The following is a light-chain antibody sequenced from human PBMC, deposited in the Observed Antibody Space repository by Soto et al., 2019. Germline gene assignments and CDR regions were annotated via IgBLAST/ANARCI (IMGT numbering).Light chain of an antibody. CDR2: AAS. CDR1: QSISSY. Sequence: DIQMTQWPASVSACLGDRVTITCRASQSISSYLNWYQQKPGKAPKLLIYAASSLQSGVPSRFSGSGSGTDFTLTISSLQTEDFATYYCQQSYSTPTFGQGTKVDIK. J-gene: IGKJ1*01. CDR3: QQSYSTPT. V-gene: IGKV1-39*01.